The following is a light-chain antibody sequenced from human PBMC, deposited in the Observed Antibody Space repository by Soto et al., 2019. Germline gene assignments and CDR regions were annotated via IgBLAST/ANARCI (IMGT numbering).Light chain of an antibody. V-gene: IGLV2-14*01. Sequence: QSALTQPASVSGSPGQSITLSCTGTSSDIGGYDYVSWYQRHPGKAPKLIIYDVNNWPSGVSNRFSGSKSGNTASLTISGLQAADEDDYYCTSYASGSSHVVFGGGTKLTVL. CDR3: TSYASGSSHVV. CDR1: SSDIGGYDY. J-gene: IGLJ2*01. CDR2: DVN.